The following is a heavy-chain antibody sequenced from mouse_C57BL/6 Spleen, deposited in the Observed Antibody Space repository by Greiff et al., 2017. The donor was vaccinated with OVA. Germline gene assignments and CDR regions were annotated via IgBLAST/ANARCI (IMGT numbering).Heavy chain of an antibody. J-gene: IGHJ4*01. Sequence: EVQVVESGGGLVKPGGSLKLSCAASGFTFSDYGMHWVRQAPEKGLEWVAYISSGSSTIYYADTVKGRFTISRDNAKNTLFLQMTSLRSEDTAMYYCARGPYYGSSSYAMDYWGQGTSVTVSS. CDR2: ISSGSSTI. CDR1: GFTFSDYG. V-gene: IGHV5-17*01. CDR3: ARGPYYGSSSYAMDY. D-gene: IGHD1-1*01.